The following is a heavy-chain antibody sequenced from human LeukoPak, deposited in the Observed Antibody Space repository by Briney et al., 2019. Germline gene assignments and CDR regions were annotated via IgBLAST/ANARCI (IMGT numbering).Heavy chain of an antibody. V-gene: IGHV3-74*01. J-gene: IGHJ4*02. CDR2: VDHGGSGT. Sequence: GGSLRLSCAASGFSFTSYWMHWVRQPPGKGLVWVSRVDHGGSGTAYADPVTGRFTISRDNAKNTVYLQMNSLRPEDTAVYYCARASLDYWGQGTLVTVSS. CDR3: ARASLDY. CDR1: GFSFTSYW.